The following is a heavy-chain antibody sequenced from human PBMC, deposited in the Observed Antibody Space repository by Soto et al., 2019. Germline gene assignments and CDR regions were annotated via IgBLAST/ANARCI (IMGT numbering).Heavy chain of an antibody. D-gene: IGHD5-12*01. V-gene: IGHV1-69*13. Sequence: SVKVSCKASGGTFSSYAISWVRHVPGQGLEWMGGIIPIFGTANYAQKFQGRVTITADESTSTAYMELSSLRSEDTAVYYCARGATMTHYYYYGMDVWGQGTTVTVSS. CDR2: IIPIFGTA. CDR3: ARGATMTHYYYYGMDV. J-gene: IGHJ6*02. CDR1: GGTFSSYA.